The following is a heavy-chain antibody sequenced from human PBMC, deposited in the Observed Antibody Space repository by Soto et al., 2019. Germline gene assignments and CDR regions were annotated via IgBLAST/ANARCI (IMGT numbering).Heavy chain of an antibody. J-gene: IGHJ6*02. CDR1: GFTFSSYG. CDR2: IWYDGSNK. D-gene: IGHD1-20*01. Sequence: GGSLRLSCAASGFTFSSYGMHWVRQAPGKGLEWVAVIWYDGSNKYYADSVKGRFTISRDNSKNTLYLQMNSLRAEDTAVYYCARDGYNWNPRYYYGMDVWGQGTTVTVSS. CDR3: ARDGYNWNPRYYYGMDV. V-gene: IGHV3-33*01.